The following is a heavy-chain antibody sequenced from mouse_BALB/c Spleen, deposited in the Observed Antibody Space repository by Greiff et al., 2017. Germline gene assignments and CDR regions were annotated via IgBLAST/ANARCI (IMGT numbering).Heavy chain of an antibody. D-gene: IGHD1-1*01. Sequence: VQLQQSGAELARPGASVKLSCKASGYTFTSYWMQWVKQRPGQGLEWIGAIYPGDGDTRYTQKFKGKATLTADKSSSTAYMQLSSLASEDSAVYYCARDGSSEFDYWGQGTTLTVSS. V-gene: IGHV1-87*01. J-gene: IGHJ2*01. CDR1: GYTFTSYW. CDR2: IYPGDGDT. CDR3: ARDGSSEFDY.